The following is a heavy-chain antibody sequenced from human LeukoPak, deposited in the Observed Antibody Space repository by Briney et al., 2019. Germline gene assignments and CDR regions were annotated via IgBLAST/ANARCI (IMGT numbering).Heavy chain of an antibody. J-gene: IGHJ4*02. D-gene: IGHD5-12*01. Sequence: PSETLSLTCAVYGGSFSGYYWSWIRQPPGKELEWIGEINHSGSTNYNPSLKSRVTISVDTSKNQFSLKLSSVTAADTAVYYCARGGYSGYVAYWGQGTLVTVSS. CDR1: GGSFSGYY. V-gene: IGHV4-34*01. CDR3: ARGGYSGYVAY. CDR2: INHSGST.